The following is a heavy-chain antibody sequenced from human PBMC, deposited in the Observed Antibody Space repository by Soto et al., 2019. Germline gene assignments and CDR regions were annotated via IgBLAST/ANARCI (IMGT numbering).Heavy chain of an antibody. Sequence: EVQLEESGGGLVKPGGSLSLSGAASGLTLSRNWMTWVRQAPGRGLEWVANIKKEGSKKSYLDSVRGRFTISRDNVRNSLYLQMDSLRAEDTALYYCARDVSPGSSSLYLDAFDIWGQGTMVIVSS. CDR3: ARDVSPGSSSLYLDAFDI. J-gene: IGHJ3*02. CDR1: GLTLSRNW. D-gene: IGHD6-13*01. V-gene: IGHV3-7*05. CDR2: IKKEGSKK.